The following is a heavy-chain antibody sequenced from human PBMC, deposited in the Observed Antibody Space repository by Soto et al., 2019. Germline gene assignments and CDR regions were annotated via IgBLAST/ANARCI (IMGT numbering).Heavy chain of an antibody. CDR2: IYYSGST. Sequence: KLSETLSLTCTVSGGSISSGGYYWSWIRQHPGKGLEWIGYIYYSGSTYYNPSLKSRVTISVDTSKNQFSLKLSSVTAADTAVYYCARADSYYGSGSYENYYYYGMDVWGQGNPVTVSS. J-gene: IGHJ6*02. D-gene: IGHD3-10*01. CDR1: GGSISSGGYY. CDR3: ARADSYYGSGSYENYYYYGMDV. V-gene: IGHV4-31*03.